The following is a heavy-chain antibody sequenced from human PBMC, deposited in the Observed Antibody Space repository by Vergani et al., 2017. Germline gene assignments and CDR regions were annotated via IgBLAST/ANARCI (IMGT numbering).Heavy chain of an antibody. CDR3: ASDAGRDWYSNYDYGMDV. CDR1: GGYISSGGYF. CDR2: ISYSGIT. J-gene: IGHJ6*02. V-gene: IGHV4-61*08. Sequence: QVQLQESGPGLVKPSQTLFLICTVSGGYISSGGYFCCLLRQPPGKGMGWIGFISYSGITNYNPSLQGRVTISVDTSKNQFSLQLSAVTAADTAVYYCASDAGRDWYSNYDYGMDVWGQGTTVTVSS. D-gene: IGHD3/OR15-3a*01.